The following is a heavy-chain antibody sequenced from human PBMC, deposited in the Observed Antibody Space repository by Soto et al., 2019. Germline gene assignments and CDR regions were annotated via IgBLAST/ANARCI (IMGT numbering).Heavy chain of an antibody. CDR3: ARLWGYCSGGSCSFDYYGMDV. J-gene: IGHJ6*02. CDR1: EFTVSSNY. D-gene: IGHD2-15*01. CDR2: IYSGGST. Sequence: PGGPLRLSCSASEFTVSSNYMGLVVKSPGKGLGWFSVIYSGGSTYYADSVKGRFTISRDNSKNTLYLQMNSLRAEDTAVYYCARLWGYCSGGSCSFDYYGMDVWGQGTTVTVSS. V-gene: IGHV3-53*01.